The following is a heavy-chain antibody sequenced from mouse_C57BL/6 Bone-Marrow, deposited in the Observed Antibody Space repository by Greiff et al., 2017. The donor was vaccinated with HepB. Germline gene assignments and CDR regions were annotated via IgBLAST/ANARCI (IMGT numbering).Heavy chain of an antibody. V-gene: IGHV1-55*01. CDR3: ARGGYYYGSSYLYYFDY. J-gene: IGHJ2*01. CDR2: IYPGSGST. CDR1: GYTFTSYW. D-gene: IGHD1-1*01. Sequence: VQLQQPGAELVKPGASVKMSCKASGYTFTSYWITWVKQRPGQGLEWIGDIYPGSGSTNYNEKFKSKATLTVDTSSSTAYMQLSSLTSEDSAVYYCARGGYYYGSSYLYYFDYWGQGTTLTVSS.